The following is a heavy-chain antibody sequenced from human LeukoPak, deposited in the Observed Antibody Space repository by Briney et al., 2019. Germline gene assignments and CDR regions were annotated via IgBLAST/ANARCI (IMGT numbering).Heavy chain of an antibody. CDR2: ISSSSSYI. J-gene: IGHJ4*02. Sequence: GGPLRLSCAASGFTFSSYSMNWVRQAPGKGLEWVSSISSSSSYIYYADSVKGRFTISRDNAKNSLYLQMNSLRAEDTAVYYCARVGYSYGSPIDYWGQGTLVTVSS. V-gene: IGHV3-21*01. D-gene: IGHD5-18*01. CDR1: GFTFSSYS. CDR3: ARVGYSYGSPIDY.